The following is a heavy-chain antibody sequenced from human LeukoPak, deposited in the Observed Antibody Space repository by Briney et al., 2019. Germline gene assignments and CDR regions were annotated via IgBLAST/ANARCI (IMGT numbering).Heavy chain of an antibody. CDR1: GYTFSCYY. CDR2: INPNSGGT. V-gene: IGHV1-2*02. CDR3: AGYSGSYLVLGTFDI. J-gene: IGHJ3*02. D-gene: IGHD1-26*01. Sequence: ASVKVSCKASGYTFSCYYFHWVRQAPGQGLEWMGWINPNSGGTNYAQKFQGRVTMTRDTSISTAYMELSRLRSDDTAVYYCAGYSGSYLVLGTFDIWGQGTMVTVSS.